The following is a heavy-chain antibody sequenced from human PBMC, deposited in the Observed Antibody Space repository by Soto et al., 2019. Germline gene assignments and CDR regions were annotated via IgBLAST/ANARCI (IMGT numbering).Heavy chain of an antibody. CDR2: LSYDGGSN. CDR3: ARATYYYGSGSYTLGY. D-gene: IGHD3-10*01. CDR1: GFTFSSYA. Sequence: QVQLVESGGGVVQPGRSLRLSCEASGFTFSSYAMHWVRQAPGQGLEWVAVLSYDGGSNSYADSVKGRFTISRDNSKNTLYMQMKSLRPEDTALYYCARATYYYGSGSYTLGYWGQGTLVTVSS. J-gene: IGHJ4*02. V-gene: IGHV3-30-3*01.